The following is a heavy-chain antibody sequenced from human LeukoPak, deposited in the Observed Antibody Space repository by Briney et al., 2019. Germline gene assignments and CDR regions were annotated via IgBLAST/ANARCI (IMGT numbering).Heavy chain of an antibody. CDR3: ARVDEREGALQY. V-gene: IGHV4-39*07. CDR2: IYYSGST. CDR1: SGSISSSSYY. D-gene: IGHD1-1*01. J-gene: IGHJ4*02. Sequence: SETLSLTCTVSSGSISSSSYYWGWIRQPPGKGLEWIGSIYYSGSTYYNPSLKSRVTISVDTSKNQFSLKLSSVTAADTAVYYCARVDEREGALQYWGQGTLVTVSS.